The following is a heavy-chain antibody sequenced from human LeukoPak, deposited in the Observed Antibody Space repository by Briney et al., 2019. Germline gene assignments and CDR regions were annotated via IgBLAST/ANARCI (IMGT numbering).Heavy chain of an antibody. CDR3: ARQVEAGGDF. J-gene: IGHJ4*02. CDR2: MYHSGTT. D-gene: IGHD2-8*02. V-gene: IGHV4-38-2*02. CDR1: GWSLSRGYF. Sequence: SETLSLTCTVSGWSLSRGYFWGWIRHSPGKGLEWIGSMYHSGTTYYNPSLKSRVTISVDTSKNQFSLRLSSVTAADTAVYSCARQVEAGGDFWGQGTLVTVSS.